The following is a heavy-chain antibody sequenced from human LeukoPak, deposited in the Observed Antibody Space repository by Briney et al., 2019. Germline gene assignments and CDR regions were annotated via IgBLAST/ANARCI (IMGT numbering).Heavy chain of an antibody. D-gene: IGHD3-22*01. V-gene: IGHV1-2*02. CDR2: INPNSGGT. J-gene: IGHJ4*02. Sequence: ASVKVSGKASGYTFTGYYMHWGRGAPGQGVEWRGWINPNSGGTNYAQKFQGRVTMTRDTSISTAYMELSRLRSDDTAVYYCARENDSSGYMFDYWGQGTLVTVSS. CDR1: GYTFTGYY. CDR3: ARENDSSGYMFDY.